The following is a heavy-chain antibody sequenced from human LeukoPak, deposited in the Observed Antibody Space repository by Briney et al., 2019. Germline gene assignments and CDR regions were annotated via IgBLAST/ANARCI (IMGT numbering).Heavy chain of an antibody. CDR3: ARQQDCSGGSCYPFDY. J-gene: IGHJ4*02. CDR2: IYPGDSDT. Sequence: ASVKVSCKASGYTFTSYWIGWVRQMPGKGLEWMGIIYPGDSDTRYSPSFQGQVTISADKSISTAYLQWSSLKASDTAMYYCARQQDCSGGSCYPFDYWGQGTLVTVSS. V-gene: IGHV5-51*01. CDR1: GYTFTSYW. D-gene: IGHD2-15*01.